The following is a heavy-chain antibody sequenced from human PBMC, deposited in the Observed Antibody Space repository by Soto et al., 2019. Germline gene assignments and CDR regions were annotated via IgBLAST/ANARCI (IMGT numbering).Heavy chain of an antibody. CDR1: EFTFGTSW. CDR2: IKQDGGEK. J-gene: IGHJ5*02. D-gene: IGHD6-19*01. Sequence: DVQLVESGGGLVQPGGSLRLSCVVSEFTFGTSWMTWVRQGPGKGLEWVANIKQDGGEKHYLESVRGRFSISRDNAKKSLYLEMNSLRAEDTAVYYCTAGSGWESDTWGQGTLVTVSS. V-gene: IGHV3-7*05. CDR3: TAGSGWESDT.